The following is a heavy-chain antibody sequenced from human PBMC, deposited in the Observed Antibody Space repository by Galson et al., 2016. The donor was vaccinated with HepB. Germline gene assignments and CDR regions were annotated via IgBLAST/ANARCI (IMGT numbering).Heavy chain of an antibody. J-gene: IGHJ6*02. CDR1: GFTFSSYR. CDR2: IWYDGSNK. V-gene: IGHV3-33*01. D-gene: IGHD3-9*01. CDR3: ARDVLRYFDWLLYGGSNYYYYGMDV. Sequence: SLRLSCAASGFTFSSYRMHWVRQAPGKGLEWVAVIWYDGSNKYYADSVKGRFTISRDNSKNTLYLQMNSLRAEDTAVYYCARDVLRYFDWLLYGGSNYYYYGMDVWGQGTTVTVSS.